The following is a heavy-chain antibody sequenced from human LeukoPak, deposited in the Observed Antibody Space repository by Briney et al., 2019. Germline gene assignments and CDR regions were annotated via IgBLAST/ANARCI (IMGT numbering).Heavy chain of an antibody. V-gene: IGHV4-59*01. J-gene: IGHJ4*02. D-gene: IGHD3-9*01. CDR1: GGSMSSYH. CDR2: IYYSGST. Sequence: SETLSLTCTVSGGSMSSYHWNWIRQPPGKRLEWIGDIYYSGSTNYNPSLKSRVTMSVDTSKNQFSLKLSSVTAADTAVYYCARAADYDILTGYPYYFDYWGQGTRVTVSS. CDR3: ARAADYDILTGYPYYFDY.